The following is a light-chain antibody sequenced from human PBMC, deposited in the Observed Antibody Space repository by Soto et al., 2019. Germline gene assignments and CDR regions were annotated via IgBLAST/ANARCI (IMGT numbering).Light chain of an antibody. CDR3: AQIYTAQWT. Sequence: DIQVTQSPSSLPASLGDRVTITCRASENIKNYLMWYQQKPGKAPKLLIYGASTLKTGVPSRFSGSGSGTEFTFSIGSLQPDDFATYYCAQIYTAQWTFGQGTRVDLK. CDR1: ENIKNY. CDR2: GAS. V-gene: IGKV1-39*01. J-gene: IGKJ1*01.